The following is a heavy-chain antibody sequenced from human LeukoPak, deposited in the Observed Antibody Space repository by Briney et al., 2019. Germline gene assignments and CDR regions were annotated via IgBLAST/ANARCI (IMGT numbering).Heavy chain of an antibody. CDR1: GGSFSGYY. CDR3: ATRGDYSDTSGNSYDALDI. J-gene: IGHJ3*02. Sequence: SETLSHTCAVYGGSFSGYYWSWIRQPPGKGLEWIGEINHSGSTNYNPSLKSRVTISVDTSKNQFSLKLTSVTAADTAVYYCATRGDYSDTSGNSYDALDIWGQGTMVTVSS. V-gene: IGHV4-34*01. CDR2: INHSGST. D-gene: IGHD3-22*01.